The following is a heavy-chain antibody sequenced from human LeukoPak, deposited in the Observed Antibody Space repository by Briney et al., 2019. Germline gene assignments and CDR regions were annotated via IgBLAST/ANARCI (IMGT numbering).Heavy chain of an antibody. CDR2: ISAYNGNT. Sequence: ASVKVSCKTSGYTFTSYGIIWVRQAPGQGLEWMGWISAYNGNTNYAQKLQGRVTMTTDTSTSTAYMELRSLRSDDTAVYYCARTPLTPQHSFDPWGQGTLVTVSS. CDR3: ARTPLTPQHSFDP. D-gene: IGHD2-15*01. J-gene: IGHJ5*02. V-gene: IGHV1-18*01. CDR1: GYTFTSYG.